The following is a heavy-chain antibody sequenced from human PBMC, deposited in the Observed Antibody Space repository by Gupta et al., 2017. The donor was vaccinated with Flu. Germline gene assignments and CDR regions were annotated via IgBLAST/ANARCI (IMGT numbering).Heavy chain of an antibody. V-gene: IGHV1-69*01. D-gene: IGHD2/OR15-2a*01. CDR1: GGTFSSYA. J-gene: IGHJ2*01. Sequence: QVQLVQSGAEVKKPGSSVKVSCKASGGTFSSYAISWVRQAPGQGLEWMGGIIPIFGTANYAQKFQGRVTITADESTSTAYMELNSLRSEDTAVYYCARGSTSVYARLLNYWYFDLWGRGTLVTVSS. CDR3: ARGSTSVYARLLNYWYFDL. CDR2: IIPIFGTA.